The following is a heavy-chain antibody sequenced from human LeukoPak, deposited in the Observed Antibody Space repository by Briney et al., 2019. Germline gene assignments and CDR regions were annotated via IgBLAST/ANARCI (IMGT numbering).Heavy chain of an antibody. CDR1: GGSISSYY. D-gene: IGHD6-19*01. V-gene: IGHV4-59*01. Sequence: PSETLSLTCTVSGGSISSYYWSWIRQPPGKGLVWIGYIYYSGSTNYNPSLKSRVTISVDTSKNQFSLKLSSVTAADTAVYYCAREQWLVGGFDYWGQGTLVTVSS. CDR2: IYYSGST. J-gene: IGHJ4*02. CDR3: AREQWLVGGFDY.